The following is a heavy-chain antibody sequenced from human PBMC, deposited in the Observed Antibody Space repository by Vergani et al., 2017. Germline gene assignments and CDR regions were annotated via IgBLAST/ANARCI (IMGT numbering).Heavy chain of an antibody. D-gene: IGHD1-26*01. CDR3: ARDRYSGSYLTKGYYYYMDV. J-gene: IGHJ6*03. CDR2: IYYSGST. V-gene: IGHV4-30-4*08. Sequence: QVQLQESGPGLVKPSQTLSLTCTVSGGSISSGDYYWSWIRQPPGKGLEWIGYIYYSGSTYYNPSLKSRVTISVDTSKNQFSLKLSSVTAADTAVYYCARDRYSGSYLTKGYYYYMDVWGKGTTVTVSS. CDR1: GGSISSGDYY.